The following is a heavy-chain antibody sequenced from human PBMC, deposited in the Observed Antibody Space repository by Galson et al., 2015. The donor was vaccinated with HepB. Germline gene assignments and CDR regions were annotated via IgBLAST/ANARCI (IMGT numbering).Heavy chain of an antibody. CDR1: SGSISTYF. Sequence: LTCTISSGSISTYFWSWIRQFPGTGLEYIGYISYDGSTNYNPSLKSRVTISLATSRNQFSLSLSSVTTADTAVYYCARDLGAYPDLWGQGALVTVSS. V-gene: IGHV4-59*01. CDR2: ISYDGST. J-gene: IGHJ5*02. CDR3: ARDLGAYPDL.